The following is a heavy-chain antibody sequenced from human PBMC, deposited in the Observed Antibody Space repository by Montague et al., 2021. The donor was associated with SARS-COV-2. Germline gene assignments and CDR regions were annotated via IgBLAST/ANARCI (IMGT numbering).Heavy chain of an antibody. CDR2: IGGSGADT. D-gene: IGHD2-15*01. CDR3: AKSGYCNTKCAALDV. V-gene: IGHV3-23*01. Sequence: SLRLSCAASGVSFSNYVMNWVRQAPGKGLEWVSSIGGSGADTYYADSVKGRFAISRDNSKNTLYLQMDSLRAEDTALYHCAKSGYCNTKCAALDVWGQGTTVTVSS. J-gene: IGHJ6*02. CDR1: GVSFSNYV.